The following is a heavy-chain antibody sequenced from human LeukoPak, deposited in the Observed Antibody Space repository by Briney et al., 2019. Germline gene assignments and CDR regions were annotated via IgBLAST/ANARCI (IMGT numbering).Heavy chain of an antibody. CDR1: GFNFTNYV. Sequence: GGSLRLSCAASGFNFTNYVMHWVRQAPGKGLEWVSFIGSDGSDKHYADSVKGRFTISRDNSKNTLYLQMNSLRAEDTAVYYCARGLVVPAAAYAFDIWGQGTMVTVSS. V-gene: IGHV3-30*02. J-gene: IGHJ3*02. D-gene: IGHD2-2*01. CDR2: IGSDGSDK. CDR3: ARGLVVPAAAYAFDI.